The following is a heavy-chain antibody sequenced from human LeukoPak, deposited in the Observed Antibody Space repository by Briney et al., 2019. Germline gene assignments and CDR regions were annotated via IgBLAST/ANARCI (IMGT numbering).Heavy chain of an antibody. J-gene: IGHJ4*02. CDR2: IYTSGST. V-gene: IGHV4-4*07. CDR3: ARVPNYYDSSGYYQAFDY. D-gene: IGHD3-22*01. Sequence: SETLSLTCTVSGRSISSYYWSWIRQPPGKGLEWIGRIYTSGSTYYNPSLKSRVTISVETSKNQFFLKLRSVTAADTAVYYCARVPNYYDSSGYYQAFDYWRQGTLVTVSS. CDR1: GRSISSYY.